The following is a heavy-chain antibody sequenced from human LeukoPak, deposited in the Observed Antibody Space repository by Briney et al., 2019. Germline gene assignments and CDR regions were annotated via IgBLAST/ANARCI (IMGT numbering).Heavy chain of an antibody. CDR1: GYTFTDFH. D-gene: IGHD6-13*01. Sequence: GASVKVSCKASGYTFTDFHMHWVRQAPGQRPEWMGWINPNSGGTNYAQKFQGRVTMTRDMSITTAYVEVSRLRFDDTAVYYCARDQVAGSWSSDVFDIWGQGTMVTVSS. CDR3: ARDQVAGSWSSDVFDI. CDR2: INPNSGGT. V-gene: IGHV1-2*02. J-gene: IGHJ3*02.